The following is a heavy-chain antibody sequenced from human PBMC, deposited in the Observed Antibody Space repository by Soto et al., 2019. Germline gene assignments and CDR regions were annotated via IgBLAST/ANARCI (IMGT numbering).Heavy chain of an antibody. D-gene: IGHD2-21*02. V-gene: IGHV4-34*01. CDR1: GGCFSGYY. CDR3: ARGRVVTPYYYHYYLAV. CDR2: INHSGST. J-gene: IGHJ6*03. Sequence: SETLSLTCAVYGGCFSGYYWSWIRQPPGKGLEWIGEINHSGSTNYNPSLKSRVTISVDTSKNQFSLKLSSVTAADTAVYYCARGRVVTPYYYHYYLAVWGQGTTVTVSS.